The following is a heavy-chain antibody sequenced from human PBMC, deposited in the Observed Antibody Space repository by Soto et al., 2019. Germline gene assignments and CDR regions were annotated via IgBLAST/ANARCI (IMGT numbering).Heavy chain of an antibody. J-gene: IGHJ4*02. CDR2: IYYSGST. CDR1: GGSISSYY. CDR3: ARTDGYKFDF. V-gene: IGHV4-59*08. Sequence: PSETLPLTCSVSGGSISSYYWSWIRQPPGKGLEWIGYIYYSGSTNYNPSLKSRVTISVDTSKNQFSLNLNSVTAADTAVYYCARTDGYKFDFWGQGTLVTVSS. D-gene: IGHD1-1*01.